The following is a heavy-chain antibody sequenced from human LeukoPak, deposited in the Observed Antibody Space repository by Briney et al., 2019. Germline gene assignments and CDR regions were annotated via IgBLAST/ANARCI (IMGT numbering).Heavy chain of an antibody. CDR1: GVSISSGSYY. CDR2: IYTSGST. J-gene: IGHJ4*02. CDR3: ASDRGEFDY. V-gene: IGHV4-61*02. Sequence: SETLSLTCTVSGVSISSGSYYWSWIRQPAGKGLEWIGRIYTSGSTNYNPSLKSRVTISVDTPKNLFSLKQRPVTAGDTAVYYCASDRGEFDYWGQGTLVTVSS. D-gene: IGHD3-10*01.